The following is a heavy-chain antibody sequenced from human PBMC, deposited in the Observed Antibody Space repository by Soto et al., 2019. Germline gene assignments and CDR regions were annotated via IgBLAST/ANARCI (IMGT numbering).Heavy chain of an antibody. D-gene: IGHD3-10*01. CDR2: IYNSGST. J-gene: IGHJ5*02. CDR1: GGSISSYY. Sequence: QVQLQESGPGLVKPSETLSLTYTVSGGSISSYYWSWIRQPPGKGLEWYGYIYNSGSTNYNPSLKRRVTISVDTSKNQFSLKLSSVTAADTAVYYCARVSARMVRGVIRQNNWFDPWGQGTLVTVSS. V-gene: IGHV4-59*01. CDR3: ARVSARMVRGVIRQNNWFDP.